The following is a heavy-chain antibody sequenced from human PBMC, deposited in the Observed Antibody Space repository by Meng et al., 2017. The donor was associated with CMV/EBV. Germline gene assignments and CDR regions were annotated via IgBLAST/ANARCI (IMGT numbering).Heavy chain of an antibody. CDR1: GGSISSGGYY. CDR2: IYYSGST. V-gene: IGHV4-31*02. D-gene: IGHD6-13*01. Sequence: GGSISSGGYYWSWIRQHPGKGLEWIGYIYYSGSTYYNPSLKSRVTISVDTSKNQFSLKLSSVTAADTAVYYCARGGIAAAGSDFFDYRGQGTLVTVSS. J-gene: IGHJ4*02. CDR3: ARGGIAAAGSDFFDY.